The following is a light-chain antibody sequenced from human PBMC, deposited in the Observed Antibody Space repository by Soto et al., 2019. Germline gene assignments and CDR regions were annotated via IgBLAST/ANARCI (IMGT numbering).Light chain of an antibody. Sequence: DIQLTQSPSFLSASVGDRVTITCRASQGISSYLAWYQQKPGKAPKLLIYAASTLQSGVPSRFSGSGSGTEFTLTISSLQPEDFATYYCQQLNSYHTFGGGTKVEMK. J-gene: IGKJ4*01. CDR2: AAS. CDR3: QQLNSYHT. CDR1: QGISSY. V-gene: IGKV1-9*01.